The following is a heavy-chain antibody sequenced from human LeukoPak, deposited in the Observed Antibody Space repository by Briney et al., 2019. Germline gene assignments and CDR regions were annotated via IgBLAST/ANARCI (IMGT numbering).Heavy chain of an antibody. Sequence: PSETLSLTCTVSGGSISSYYWSWIRQPPGKGLEWIGCIYYSGSTNYNPSLKSRVTISVDTSKNQFSLKLSSVTAADTAVYYCAGARSGYSDYWGPRTLVTVSS. D-gene: IGHD3-3*01. CDR1: GGSISSYY. V-gene: IGHV4-59*01. CDR3: AGARSGYSDY. J-gene: IGHJ4*02. CDR2: IYYSGST.